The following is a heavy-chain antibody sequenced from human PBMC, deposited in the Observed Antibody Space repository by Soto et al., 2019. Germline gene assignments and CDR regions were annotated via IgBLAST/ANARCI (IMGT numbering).Heavy chain of an antibody. CDR3: ATDLHVRYCGNDGDHNYYYGMDV. CDR1: GYTLTELS. CDR2: FDPEDGEA. V-gene: IGHV1-24*01. J-gene: IGHJ6*04. Sequence: ASVKVSCKVSGYTLTELSMHWVRQAPGKGLEWMGGFDPEDGEAIYAQKFQGRVTMTEDTSTDTAYMELSSLRSEDTAVYYCATDLHVRYCGNDGDHNYYYGMDVWGKGTTVTVSS. D-gene: IGHD1-1*01.